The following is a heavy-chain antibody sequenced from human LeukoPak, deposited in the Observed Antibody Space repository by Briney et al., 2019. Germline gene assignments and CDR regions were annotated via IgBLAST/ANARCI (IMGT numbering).Heavy chain of an antibody. CDR3: AGKNYYDSSGSPFDY. V-gene: IGHV4-4*07. D-gene: IGHD3-22*01. J-gene: IGHJ4*02. CDR2: IYTSGST. CDR1: GGSISSYY. Sequence: PSETLSLTCTVSGGSISSYYWSWIRQPAGKGLEWIGRIYTSGSTNYNPSLKSRVTMSVDTSTNQFSLKLSSVTAADTAVYYCAGKNYYDSSGSPFDYWGQGTLVTVSS.